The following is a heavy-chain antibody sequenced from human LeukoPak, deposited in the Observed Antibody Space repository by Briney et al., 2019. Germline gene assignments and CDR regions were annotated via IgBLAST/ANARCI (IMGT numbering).Heavy chain of an antibody. J-gene: IGHJ5*02. CDR2: IYYSGST. CDR3: ARHAKLGIRHSWFDP. CDR1: GGSISSSSYY. V-gene: IGHV4-39*01. Sequence: SETLSLTCTVPGGSISSSSYYWGWIRQPPGKGLEWIGSIYYSGSTYYNPSLKSRVTISVDTSKNQFSLKLSSVTATDTAVYYCARHAKLGIRHSWFDPWGQGTLVTVSS. D-gene: IGHD7-27*01.